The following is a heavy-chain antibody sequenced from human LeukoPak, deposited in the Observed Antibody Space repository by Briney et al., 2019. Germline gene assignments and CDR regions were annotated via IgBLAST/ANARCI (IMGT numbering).Heavy chain of an antibody. CDR1: GGTFSSYA. V-gene: IGHV1-69*05. CDR2: IIPIFGTA. Sequence: ASVKVSCKASGGTFSSYAISWVRQAPGQGLEWMGGIIPIFGTANYAQKFQGRVTITTDESTSTAYMELSSLRSEDTAVYYCASSRRGFYSNYVGYYYYYMDVWAKGPRSPSP. CDR3: ASSRRGFYSNYVGYYYYYMDV. D-gene: IGHD4-11*01. J-gene: IGHJ6*03.